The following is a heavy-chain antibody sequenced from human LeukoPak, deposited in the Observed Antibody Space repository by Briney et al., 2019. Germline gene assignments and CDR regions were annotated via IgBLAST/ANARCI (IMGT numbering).Heavy chain of an antibody. CDR1: GFTFSSYE. CDR2: ISYSGSS. D-gene: IGHD6-13*01. CDR3: ARDRGVSGFDY. Sequence: PGGSLRLSCAASGFTFSSYEMNWIRQSPGKGLDWIGSISYSGSSFCKPSLKSRVTIAVHTSKNQFSLRLSSVTAADTAFYYCARDRGVSGFDYWGQGTLVTVSS. J-gene: IGHJ4*02. V-gene: IGHV4-39*07.